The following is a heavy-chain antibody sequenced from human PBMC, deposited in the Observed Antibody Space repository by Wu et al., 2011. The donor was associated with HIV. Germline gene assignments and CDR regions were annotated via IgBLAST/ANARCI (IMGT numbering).Heavy chain of an antibody. V-gene: IGHV1-18*01. CDR1: GYTFTNYA. Sequence: QVQLAQSGAEVKKPGASVKVSCKASGYTFTNYAIHWVRQAPGQGLEWMGWISAYNGDTNYAQKLQDRVTMTTDTSTSTAYMELRSLRSDDTAVYYCARDESGSSSFYGMDVWAKGPRSSSR. J-gene: IGHJ6*02. CDR2: ISAYNGDT. D-gene: IGHD1-26*01. CDR3: ARDESGSSSFYGMDV.